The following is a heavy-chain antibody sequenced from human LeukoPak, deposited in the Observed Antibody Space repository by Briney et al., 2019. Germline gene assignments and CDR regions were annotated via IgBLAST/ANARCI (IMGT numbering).Heavy chain of an antibody. D-gene: IGHD6-13*01. CDR2: IRYDGSNR. V-gene: IGHV3-30*02. CDR3: AVWYSNPTGGDY. CDR1: GFTFSSYG. J-gene: IGHJ4*02. Sequence: PGGSLRLSCAASGFTFSSYGMHWVRQAPGKGLEWVAFIRYDGSNRYYADSVKGRFTISRDDSKNTLYLQMNSLRAEDTAVYYCAVWYSNPTGGDYWGQGTLVTVSS.